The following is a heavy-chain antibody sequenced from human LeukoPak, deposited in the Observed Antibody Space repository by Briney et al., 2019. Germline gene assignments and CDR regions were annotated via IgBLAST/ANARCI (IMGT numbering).Heavy chain of an antibody. CDR3: ARVLELTPDDAFDI. CDR1: GGTFSSYA. CDR2: INPNSGGT. J-gene: IGHJ3*02. D-gene: IGHD1-7*01. Sequence: GASVKVSCKASGGTFSSYAISWVRQAPGQGLEWMGWINPNSGGTNYAQKFQGRVTMTRDTSISTAYMELSRLRSDDTAVYYCARVLELTPDDAFDIWGQGTMVTVSS. V-gene: IGHV1-2*02.